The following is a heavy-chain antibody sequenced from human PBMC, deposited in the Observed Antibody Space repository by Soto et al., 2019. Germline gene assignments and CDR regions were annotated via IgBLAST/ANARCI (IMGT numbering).Heavy chain of an antibody. CDR1: GSTFSSYS. V-gene: IGHV3-21*01. CDR2: ISSSSSYI. D-gene: IGHD2-15*01. CDR3: ASRGGAVVAGPNYCYYGMDV. J-gene: IGHJ6*02. Sequence: GGSLRLSCAASGSTFSSYSMNWVRQAPGKGLEWVSSISSSSSYIYYADSVKGRFTISRDNAKNSLYLQMNSLRAEDTAVYYCASRGGAVVAGPNYCYYGMDVWGQGTKATVYS.